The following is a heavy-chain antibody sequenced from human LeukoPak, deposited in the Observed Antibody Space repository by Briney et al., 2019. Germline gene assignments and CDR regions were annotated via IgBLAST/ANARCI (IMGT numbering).Heavy chain of an antibody. J-gene: IGHJ4*02. V-gene: IGHV1-18*01. CDR1: GYTFTSYG. CDR2: ISAYNGNT. CDR3: AVALERRGY. Sequence: ASVKVSCKASGYTFTSYGISWVRQAPGQGLEWMGWISAYNGNTNYVQTLESRVIMTTDTSTSTAYMELRSLRSDDTAVYYCAVALERRGYWGQGTLVIVSS. D-gene: IGHD1-1*01.